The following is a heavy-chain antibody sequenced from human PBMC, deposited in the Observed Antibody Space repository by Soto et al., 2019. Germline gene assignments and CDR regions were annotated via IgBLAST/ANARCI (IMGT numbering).Heavy chain of an antibody. V-gene: IGHV3-13*01. CDR2: IGTAGDT. CDR1: GFTFSSYD. D-gene: IGHD6-13*01. CDR3: ARDIRGYSSSWYYYYGMDV. Sequence: EVQLVESGGGLVQPGGSLRLSCAASGFTFSSYDMHWVRQATGKGLEWVSAIGTAGDTYYPGSVKGRFNISRENAKNSLYLQMNSLRAEDTAVYYCARDIRGYSSSWYYYYGMDVWGQGTTVTVSS. J-gene: IGHJ6*02.